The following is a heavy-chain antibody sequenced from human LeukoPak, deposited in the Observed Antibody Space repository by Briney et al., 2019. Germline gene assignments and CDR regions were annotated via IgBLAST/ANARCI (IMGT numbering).Heavy chain of an antibody. D-gene: IGHD6-6*01. CDR1: GFTFSNAW. CDR2: IKSKTDGGTT. CDR3: TTDRGIAARQDLEARDY. V-gene: IGHV3-15*01. Sequence: GGXXXXSCAASGFTFSNAWMSWVRQAPGKGLEWVGRIKSKTDGGTTDYAAPVKGRFTISRDDSKNTLYLQMNSLKTEDTAVYYCTTDRGIAARQDLEARDYWGQGTLVTVSS. J-gene: IGHJ4*02.